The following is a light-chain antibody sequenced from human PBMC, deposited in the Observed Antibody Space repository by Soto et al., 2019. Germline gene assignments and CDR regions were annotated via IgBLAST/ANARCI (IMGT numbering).Light chain of an antibody. J-gene: IGLJ2*01. CDR3: CSYAGNYIVL. V-gene: IGLV2-11*01. CDR2: DVN. CDR1: SSEVRGYDY. Sequence: QSALTQPRSVSGSPGQSVTISCTGTSSEVRGYDYLSWYQQHPGKAPKLMIYDVNKRPSRVPDRFSGSKSGNTASLTISGLQADDEADYYCCSYAGNYIVLFGGGTKLTVL.